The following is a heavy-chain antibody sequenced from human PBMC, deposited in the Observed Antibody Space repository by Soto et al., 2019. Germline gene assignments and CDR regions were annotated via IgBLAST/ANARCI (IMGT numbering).Heavy chain of an antibody. CDR2: IYYTGST. V-gene: IGHV4-31*03. J-gene: IGHJ6*02. Sequence: PSETLSLTCTVSGGSISNGVYYWIWIHQHPGKFLDCSGNIYYTGSTYCNPSLMTRVVISVDTSNNQLSLKLSSVTAADTGVCFCAGGWVSYRSSSRIYGMNVWRQVPTVILSS. CDR3: AGGWVSYRSSSRIYGMNV. CDR1: GGSISNGVYY. D-gene: IGHD6-6*01.